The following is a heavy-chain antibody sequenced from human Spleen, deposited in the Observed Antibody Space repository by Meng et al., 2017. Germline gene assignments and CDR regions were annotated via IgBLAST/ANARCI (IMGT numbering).Heavy chain of an antibody. CDR3: VRSSGWVRTGFDP. Sequence: QPQLQESGPGLVKLSVALSLSCSLSGGSISTSGYYWGWVRQPPGKGLEWIGSIGHSGITYYSPSLKSRVTVSIDTSKSQFSLKLTSVTAADTAVYYCVRSSGWVRTGFDPWGQGTLVTVSS. CDR1: GGSISTSGYY. V-gene: IGHV4-39*01. J-gene: IGHJ5*02. CDR2: IGHSGIT. D-gene: IGHD6-19*01.